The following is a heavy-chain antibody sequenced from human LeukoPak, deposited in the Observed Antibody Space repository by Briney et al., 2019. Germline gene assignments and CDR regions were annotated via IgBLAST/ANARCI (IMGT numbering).Heavy chain of an antibody. CDR2: MSPNSGNT. CDR1: GYTFTSYD. J-gene: IGHJ6*03. CDR3: ARRGTAMGFDYYYXYYMXX. V-gene: IGHV1-8*03. Sequence: GASVKVSCKASGYTFTSYDINWVRQATGQGLEWMGWMSPNSGNTGYAQKFQGRVTITRNTSISTAYMELSSLRSEDTAVYYCARRGTAMGFDYYYXYYMXXGGKGTTVTV. D-gene: IGHD5-18*01.